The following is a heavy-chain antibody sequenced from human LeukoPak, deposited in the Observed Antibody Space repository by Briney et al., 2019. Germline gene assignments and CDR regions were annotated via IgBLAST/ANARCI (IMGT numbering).Heavy chain of an antibody. D-gene: IGHD1-26*01. CDR2: IKSKTDGGTT. J-gene: IGHJ4*02. CDR3: TTASGSYYFDY. Sequence: GGSLRLSCAASGFTFSNAWMSWVRQAPRKGLEWVGRIKSKTDGGTTDYAAPVKGRFTISRGDSKNTLYLQMNSLKTEDTAVYYCTTASGSYYFDYWGQGTLVTVSS. CDR1: GFTFSNAW. V-gene: IGHV3-15*01.